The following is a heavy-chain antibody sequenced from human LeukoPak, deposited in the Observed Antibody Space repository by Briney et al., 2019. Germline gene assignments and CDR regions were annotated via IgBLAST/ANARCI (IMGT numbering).Heavy chain of an antibody. CDR3: ARAISLTYYYDSSGSPEGWFDP. CDR2: IYYSGST. V-gene: IGHV4-39*07. D-gene: IGHD3-22*01. J-gene: IGHJ5*02. Sequence: SETLSLTCTVSGGSISSSSYYWGWIRQPPGKGLEWIGSIYYSGSTYYNPSLKSRVTISVDTSKNQFSLKLSSVTAADTAVYYCARAISLTYYYDSSGSPEGWFDPWGQGTLVTVSS. CDR1: GGSISSSSYY.